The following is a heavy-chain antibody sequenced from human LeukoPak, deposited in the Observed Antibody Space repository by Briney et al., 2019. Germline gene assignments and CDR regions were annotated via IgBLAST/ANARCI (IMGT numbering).Heavy chain of an antibody. J-gene: IGHJ4*02. CDR3: AKAGVLTLVRGVIVDY. D-gene: IGHD3-10*01. CDR1: GFTFSNSA. CDR2: ISGSGGNT. Sequence: PGGSLRLSCAASGFTFSNSAMSWVRQAPGKGLEWVSAISGSGGNTYYADSVKGRFTISRDNSKNTLFLQMNSLRAEDTAVYYCAKAGVLTLVRGVIVDYWGQGTLVTVSS. V-gene: IGHV3-23*01.